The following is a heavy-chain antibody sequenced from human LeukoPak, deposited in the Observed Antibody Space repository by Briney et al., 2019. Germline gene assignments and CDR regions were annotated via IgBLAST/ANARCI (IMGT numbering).Heavy chain of an antibody. CDR3: AKGRSSWYVGNWFAP. J-gene: IGHJ5*02. CDR1: GFTFSSYA. V-gene: IGHV3-23*01. Sequence: PGGSLRLSCAAPGFTFSSYAMSWVRQAPGKGLEWVSAISGSGGSTYYADSVKGRFTISRDNAKNTLYLQMNSLRAEDTAVYYCAKGRSSWYVGNWFAPWGQGTLVTVSS. CDR2: ISGSGGST. D-gene: IGHD6-13*01.